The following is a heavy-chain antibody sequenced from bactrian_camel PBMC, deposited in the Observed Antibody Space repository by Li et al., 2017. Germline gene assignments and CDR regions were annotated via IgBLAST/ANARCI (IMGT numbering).Heavy chain of an antibody. J-gene: IGHJ6*01. Sequence: QLVESGGGSVQAGGSLTLSCTATGHTYLNSCLGWFRQAPGKKREGVAITYTGDGRTFYADSVKGRFTISLDVAKNTLYLQMNSLTPEDTAMYYCAAGGLGDNCLDPVVFGYRGRGTQVTVS. CDR3: AAGGLGDNCLDPVVFGY. CDR1: GHTYLNSC. D-gene: IGHD5*01. V-gene: IGHV3S54*01. CDR2: TYTGDGRT.